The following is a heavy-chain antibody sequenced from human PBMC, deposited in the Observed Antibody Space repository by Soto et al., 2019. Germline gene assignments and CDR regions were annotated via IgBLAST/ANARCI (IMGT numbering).Heavy chain of an antibody. CDR2: INHDRSV. J-gene: IGHJ2*01. Sequence: QVQLQQWGAGLLKPSETLSLTCAVYGGSFNSYFWIWIRQSPGRGLEWIGEINHDRSVNYNPSLKSRXXMXVXXPRNQFSLRLRSVIAADTAVYYCARGTKEGWYFDLWGRGTLVIVSS. CDR1: GGSFNSYF. CDR3: ARGTKEGWYFDL. V-gene: IGHV4-34*01. D-gene: IGHD2-8*01.